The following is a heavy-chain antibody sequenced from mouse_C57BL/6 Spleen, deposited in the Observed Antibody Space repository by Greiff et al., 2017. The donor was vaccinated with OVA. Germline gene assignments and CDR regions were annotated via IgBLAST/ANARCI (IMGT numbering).Heavy chain of an antibody. V-gene: IGHV8-8*01. D-gene: IGHD1-1*01. CDR3: ARIVHYYGSSYYAMDY. J-gene: IGHJ4*01. Sequence: QVTLKVSGPGILQPSQTLSLTCSFSGFSLSTFGMGVGWIRQPSGKGLEWLAHIWWDDDQYYNPALKSRLTISKDTSKNQVFLKIANVDTADTATYYFARIVHYYGSSYYAMDYWGQGTSVTVSS. CDR2: IWWDDDQ. CDR1: GFSLSTFGMG.